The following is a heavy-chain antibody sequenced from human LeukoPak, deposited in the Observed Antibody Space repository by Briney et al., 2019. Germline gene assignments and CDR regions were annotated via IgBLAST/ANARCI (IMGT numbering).Heavy chain of an antibody. Sequence: GGSLRLSCAASGFTFSTYGMHWVRQAPGKGLEWVSYISSSGSTIYYADSVKGRFTISRDNAKNSLYLQMNSLRAEDTAVYYCAELGITMIGGVWGKGTTVTISS. V-gene: IGHV3-48*03. J-gene: IGHJ6*04. D-gene: IGHD3-10*02. CDR2: ISSSGSTI. CDR1: GFTFSTYG. CDR3: AELGITMIGGV.